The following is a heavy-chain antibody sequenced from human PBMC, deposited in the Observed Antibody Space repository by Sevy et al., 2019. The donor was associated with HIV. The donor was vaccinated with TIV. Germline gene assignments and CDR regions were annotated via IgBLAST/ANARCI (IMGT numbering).Heavy chain of an antibody. CDR2: SWYDGRTK. J-gene: IGHJ5*01. D-gene: IGHD1-1*01. CDR3: ARDSARVIVPTAGFDS. V-gene: IGHV3-33*01. Sequence: GESLKISCSASGFTFRSFSMHWVRQAPGKGLEWVAASWYDGRTKQYADSVKGRFTISRDNSKNMLNLEMNSLRAEDTALYFCARDSARVIVPTAGFDSWGQGTVVTVSS. CDR1: GFTFRSFS.